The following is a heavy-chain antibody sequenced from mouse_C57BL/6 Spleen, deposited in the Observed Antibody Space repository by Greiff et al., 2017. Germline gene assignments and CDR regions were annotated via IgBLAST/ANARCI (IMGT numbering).Heavy chain of an antibody. V-gene: IGHV1-18*01. J-gene: IGHJ4*01. CDR3: ARWLKAMDY. D-gene: IGHD2-2*01. Sequence: VQLKESGPELVKPGASVKIPCKASGYTFTDYNMDWVKQSHGKSLEWIGDINPNNGGTIYNQKFKGKATLTVDKSSSTAYMELRSLTSEDTAVYYCARWLKAMDYWGQGTSVTVSS. CDR2: INPNNGGT. CDR1: GYTFTDYN.